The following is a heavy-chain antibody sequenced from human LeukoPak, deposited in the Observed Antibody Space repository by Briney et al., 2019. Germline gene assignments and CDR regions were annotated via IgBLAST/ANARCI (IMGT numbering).Heavy chain of an antibody. V-gene: IGHV3-23*01. Sequence: PGGSLRLSCEASGFTFTTYGMSWAGQAPGKGLKWVSSISGSGGSTYYADYVKGRFTISRDDSKNTLFLQMNSLRAEDTAVYYCAKDQPAAIYYFDYWGQGTLVTVSS. D-gene: IGHD2-2*01. CDR3: AKDQPAAIYYFDY. CDR2: ISGSGGST. J-gene: IGHJ4*02. CDR1: GFTFTTYG.